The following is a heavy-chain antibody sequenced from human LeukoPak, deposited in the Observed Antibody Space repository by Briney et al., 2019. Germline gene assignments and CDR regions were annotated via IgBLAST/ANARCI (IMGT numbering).Heavy chain of an antibody. CDR3: ARERLAATGTGWFEP. V-gene: IGHV3-30*04. Sequence: GRSLRLSCAASGFTFSSYAIHWVRQAPGKGLEWVAVISDDGSSKYYADSVKGRFTISRDNSKNTLYPQMNSLRAEDTAVYFCARERLAATGTGWFEPWGQGTLVTVSS. CDR2: ISDDGSSK. CDR1: GFTFSSYA. J-gene: IGHJ5*02. D-gene: IGHD6-13*01.